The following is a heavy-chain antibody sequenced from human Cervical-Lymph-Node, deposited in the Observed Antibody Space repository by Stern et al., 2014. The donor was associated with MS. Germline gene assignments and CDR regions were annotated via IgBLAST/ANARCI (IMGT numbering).Heavy chain of an antibody. CDR3: ARDGHYATTYFDH. CDR2: IGAFNGNT. V-gene: IGHV1-18*01. J-gene: IGHJ4*02. D-gene: IGHD2-8*01. CDR1: GYTFSNFG. Sequence: QVQLVESGPEVKKPGASVTVSCKASGYTFSNFGISWVRQAPGQGLEWMGWIGAFNGNTKYARKLQGRVTMTTDTSTRTAYMELTSLASDDTAVYYCARDGHYATTYFDHWGQGTLVTVSS.